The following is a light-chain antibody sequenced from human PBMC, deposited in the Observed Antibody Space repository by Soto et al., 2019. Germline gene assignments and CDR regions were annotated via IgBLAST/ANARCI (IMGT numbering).Light chain of an antibody. CDR3: QQYGSSPRT. J-gene: IGKJ1*01. Sequence: EIVLTQSPGTLSLSPGERATLSCRASQSVSSSYLAWYQQKPGQAPRLLIYGASSRATGIPDRFSGSGSGTDFTLIISRLEPEDFAVYYCQQYGSSPRTFCQGTKVDIK. V-gene: IGKV3-20*01. CDR1: QSVSSSY. CDR2: GAS.